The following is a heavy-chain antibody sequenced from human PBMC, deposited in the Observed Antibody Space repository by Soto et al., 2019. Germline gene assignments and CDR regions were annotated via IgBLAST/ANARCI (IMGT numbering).Heavy chain of an antibody. D-gene: IGHD7-27*01. CDR1: GYTFSSYA. J-gene: IGHJ4*02. CDR3: ARDTGDGTFDF. V-gene: IGHV1-3*01. CDR2: INAGYGNT. Sequence: QVHLVQSGAEVRKPGASVKVSCKASGYTFSSYAMHWVRQAPGQRLEWMGWINAGYGNTKSSQKFQDRVTISRDTAASTDYMVLTSLRSEDTAVYYCARDTGDGTFDFWVQGTLVTVSS.